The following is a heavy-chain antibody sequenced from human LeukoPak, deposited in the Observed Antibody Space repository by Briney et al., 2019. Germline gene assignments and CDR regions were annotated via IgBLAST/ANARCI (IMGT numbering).Heavy chain of an antibody. CDR1: EFXFSSYA. D-gene: IGHD6-6*01. V-gene: IGHV3-23*01. CDR3: VKGTSFSGSSPFDY. CDR2: ISAGGSST. Sequence: GGSLRLSCAASEFXFSSYAISWVRQAPGKGLEWVSGISAGGSSTYYGDSVKGRFTITRDNSKNTLYLQMNSLRADDTAVYYCVKGTSFSGSSPFDYWGQGTLVTVSS. J-gene: IGHJ4*02.